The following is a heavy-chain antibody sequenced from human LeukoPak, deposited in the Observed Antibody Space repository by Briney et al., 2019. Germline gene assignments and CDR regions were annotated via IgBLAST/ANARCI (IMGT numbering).Heavy chain of an antibody. CDR3: ARSTLGDAFDI. CDR2: ISYDGSNK. J-gene: IGHJ3*02. CDR1: GFTFSSYG. Sequence: PGRSLRLSCAASGFTFSSYGMHWVRQAPGKGLEWVAVISYDGSNKYYADSVKGRFTISRDNSKNTLYLQMNSLRAEDTAVYYCARSTLGDAFDIWGQGTMVTVSS. D-gene: IGHD1-1*01. V-gene: IGHV3-30*03.